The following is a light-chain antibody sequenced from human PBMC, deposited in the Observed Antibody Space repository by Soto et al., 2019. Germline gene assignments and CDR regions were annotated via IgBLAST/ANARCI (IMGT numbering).Light chain of an antibody. CDR3: QQRNIWPPVT. CDR2: DTS. V-gene: IGKV3D-20*02. Sequence: EIVLTQSPGTLSLCPGERATLSCRASQTLSNSFIAWYQQKPGQAPRLLIYDTSSRATGVPDRYSVSGSGTDFTLTISRLEPEDFAVYYCQQRNIWPPVTFGQGTRLEIK. J-gene: IGKJ5*01. CDR1: QTLSNSF.